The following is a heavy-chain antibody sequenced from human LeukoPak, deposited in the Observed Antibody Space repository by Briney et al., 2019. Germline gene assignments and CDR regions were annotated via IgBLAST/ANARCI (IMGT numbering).Heavy chain of an antibody. CDR2: IYYSGST. J-gene: IGHJ3*02. D-gene: IGHD2-2*02. CDR3: ATLGDIVVVPAAINAFDI. CDR1: GGSISSGDYY. Sequence: SETLSLTCTVSGGSISSGDYYWSWIRQPPGKGLEWIGYIYYSGSTYYNPSLKSRVTISVDTSKNQFSLKLSSVTAADTAVYYCATLGDIVVVPAAINAFDIWGQGTMVTVSS. V-gene: IGHV4-30-4*08.